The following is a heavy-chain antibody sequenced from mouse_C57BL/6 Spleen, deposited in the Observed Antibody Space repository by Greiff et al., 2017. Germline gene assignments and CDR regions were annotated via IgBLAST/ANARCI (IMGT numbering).Heavy chain of an antibody. D-gene: IGHD2-4*01. V-gene: IGHV1-52*01. CDR2: IDPSDSET. CDR3: ARGDYDWFAY. CDR1: DYTFTSYW. Sequence: VQLQQPGAELVRPGSSVKLSCKASDYTFTSYWMHWVKQRPIQGLEWIGNIDPSDSETHYNQKFKDKATLTVDKSSSTAYMQLSSLTSEDSAVYYCARGDYDWFAYWGQGTLVTVSA. J-gene: IGHJ3*01.